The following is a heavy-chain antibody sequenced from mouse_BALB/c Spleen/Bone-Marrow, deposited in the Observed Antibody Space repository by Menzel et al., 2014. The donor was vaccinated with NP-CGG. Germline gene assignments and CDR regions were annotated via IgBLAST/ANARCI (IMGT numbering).Heavy chain of an antibody. Sequence: VQLQQSGAELVKPGASVKLSCTASGFNIKDTYMHWVKQRPKQGLEWIGRIDPASGNTKFDPKFQGKATIASDTSSNTAYLQLSSLTSEDTAVYYCAAYYYVSSYGFAYWGQGTLVTVSA. D-gene: IGHD1-1*01. V-gene: IGHV14-3*02. J-gene: IGHJ3*01. CDR1: GFNIKDTY. CDR2: IDPASGNT. CDR3: AAYYYVSSYGFAY.